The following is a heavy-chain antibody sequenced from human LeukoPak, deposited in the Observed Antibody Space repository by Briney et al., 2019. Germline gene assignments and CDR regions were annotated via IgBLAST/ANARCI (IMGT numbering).Heavy chain of an antibody. CDR2: INPNSGGT. CDR1: GYTFTGYY. CDR3: ARDSVAAIGTGYYYYGMDV. D-gene: IGHD1-1*01. V-gene: IGHV1-2*02. J-gene: IGHJ6*02. Sequence: ASVKVSCKASGYTFTGYYMHWVRQAPGQGLEWMGWINPNSGGTNYAQKFQGRVTMTRDTSISTAYMELSRLRSDDTAVYYCARDSVAAIGTGYYYYGMDVWGQGTTVTVSS.